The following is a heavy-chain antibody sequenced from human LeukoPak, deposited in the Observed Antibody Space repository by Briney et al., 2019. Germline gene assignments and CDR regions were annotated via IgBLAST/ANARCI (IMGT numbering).Heavy chain of an antibody. V-gene: IGHV3-23*01. CDR1: GFTFSSYA. D-gene: IGHD2-2*01. CDR2: ISGSGGST. CDR3: AKLLGDCSSTSCYGGFDY. Sequence: GGSLRLSCAASGFTFSSYAMSWVRQAPGKGLEWVSAISGSGGSTYYADSVKGRFTISRDNSKNTLYLQMNSLRAEDTAVYYCAKLLGDCSSTSCYGGFDYWGQGTLVTVSS. J-gene: IGHJ4*02.